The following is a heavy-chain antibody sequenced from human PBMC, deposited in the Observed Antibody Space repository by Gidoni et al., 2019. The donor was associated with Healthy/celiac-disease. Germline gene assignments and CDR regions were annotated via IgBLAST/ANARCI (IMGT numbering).Heavy chain of an antibody. CDR1: GFTFDDYA. J-gene: IGHJ3*02. CDR3: AKDTYSSGWYGDAFDI. V-gene: IGHV3-9*01. CDR2: ISWNSGSI. Sequence: EVQLVESGGGLVQPGRSLRLSCAASGFTFDDYAMPWVRQAPGKGLEWVSGISWNSGSIGYADSVKGRFTISRDNAKNSLYLQMNSLRAEDTALYYCAKDTYSSGWYGDAFDIWGQGTMVTVSS. D-gene: IGHD6-19*01.